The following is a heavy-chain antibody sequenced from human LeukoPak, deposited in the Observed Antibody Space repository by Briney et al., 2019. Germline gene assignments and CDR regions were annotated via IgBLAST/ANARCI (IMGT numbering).Heavy chain of an antibody. CDR1: GGSISSSSYY. D-gene: IGHD3-10*01. J-gene: IGHJ2*01. V-gene: IGHV4-39*07. Sequence: SETLSLTCTVSGGSISSSSYYWGWIRQPPGKGLEWIGSIYYSGGTYYNPSLKSRVTMSVDTSKNQFSLKLSSVTAADTAVYYCARVPSSRGWYFDLWGRGTLVTVSS. CDR2: IYYSGGT. CDR3: ARVPSSRGWYFDL.